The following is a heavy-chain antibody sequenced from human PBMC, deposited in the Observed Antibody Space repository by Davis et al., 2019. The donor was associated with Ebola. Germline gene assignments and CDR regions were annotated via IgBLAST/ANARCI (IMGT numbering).Heavy chain of an antibody. Sequence: SETLSLTCTVPGGSISSYYWSWIRQPPGKGLEWSGYIYYSGSTNYNPSLKSRVTISVDTSKNQFSLKLSSVTAAETAVYYCARAGGGYSYGSGYYYYYGMDVWGQGTTVTVSS. CDR3: ARAGGGYSYGSGYYYYYGMDV. CDR2: IYYSGST. V-gene: IGHV4-59*01. CDR1: GGSISSYY. J-gene: IGHJ6*02. D-gene: IGHD5-18*01.